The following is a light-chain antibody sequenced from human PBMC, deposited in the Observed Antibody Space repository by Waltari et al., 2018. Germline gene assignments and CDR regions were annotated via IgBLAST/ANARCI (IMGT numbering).Light chain of an antibody. CDR2: KAS. CDR1: QSISSW. J-gene: IGKJ1*01. CDR3: QQCNTGWT. Sequence: DIQMTQSPSTLSASIGDRVTITCRASQSISSWLAWYQQKPGKAPKLLIYKASNLESGVPSRFSGSGSGTEFTLTISSLQPEDCATYYCQQCNTGWTFGQGTKVEIK. V-gene: IGKV1-5*03.